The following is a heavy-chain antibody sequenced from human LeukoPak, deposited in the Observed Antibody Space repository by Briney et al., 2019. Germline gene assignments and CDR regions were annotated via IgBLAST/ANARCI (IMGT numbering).Heavy chain of an antibody. J-gene: IGHJ4*02. CDR2: ISSSSSYI. Sequence: SGGSLRLSCAASGFTFSSYSMNWVRQAPGKGLEWVSSISSSSSYIYYADSVKGRFTISRDNAKNSLYLQMNSLRAEDTAVYYCARGRFLEWLLLELDHWGQGTLVTVSS. CDR1: GFTFSSYS. CDR3: ARGRFLEWLLLELDH. V-gene: IGHV3-21*01. D-gene: IGHD3-3*01.